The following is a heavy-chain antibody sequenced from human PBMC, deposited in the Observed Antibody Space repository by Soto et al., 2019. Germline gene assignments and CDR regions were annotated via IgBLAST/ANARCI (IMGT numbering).Heavy chain of an antibody. CDR2: IYYSGST. Sequence: QVQLQESGPGLVKPSQTLSLTCTVSGGSISSGGYYWSWIRQHPGKGLEWIGYIYYSGSTYYNPSLKSRVTISVDTSKNQFSLKLRSVTAADTAVYYCARGERFLEWLRAFDIWGQGTMVTVSS. CDR1: GGSISSGGYY. J-gene: IGHJ3*02. V-gene: IGHV4-31*03. CDR3: ARGERFLEWLRAFDI. D-gene: IGHD3-3*01.